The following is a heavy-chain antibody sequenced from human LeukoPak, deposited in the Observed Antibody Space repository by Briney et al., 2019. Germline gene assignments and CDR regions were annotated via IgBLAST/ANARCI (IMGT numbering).Heavy chain of an antibody. V-gene: IGHV3-72*01. J-gene: IGHJ4*02. CDR3: ARVLNYGGLAGIDY. CDR1: GFTFSDHY. CDR2: TRNKANSYTT. Sequence: GGSLRLFCAASGFTFSDHYMDWVRQAPGKGLEWVGRTRNKANSYTTEYAAAVKGRFTISRDDSKNSLYLQMNSLKTEDTAVYYCARVLNYGGLAGIDYWGQGTLVTVSS. D-gene: IGHD4-23*01.